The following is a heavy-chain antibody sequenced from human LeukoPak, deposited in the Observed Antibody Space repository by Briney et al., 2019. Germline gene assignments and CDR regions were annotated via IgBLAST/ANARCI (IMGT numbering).Heavy chain of an antibody. D-gene: IGHD6-13*01. CDR3: ARCGSSSWYDWFDP. Sequence: GGSLRLSCAASGFTFSSYEMNWVRQAPGKGLEWVSYISSSGSTIYYADSVKGRFTISRDNAKNSLYLQMNSLRAEDTALYYCARCGSSSWYDWFDPWGQGTLVTVSS. CDR2: ISSSGSTI. CDR1: GFTFSSYE. J-gene: IGHJ5*02. V-gene: IGHV3-48*03.